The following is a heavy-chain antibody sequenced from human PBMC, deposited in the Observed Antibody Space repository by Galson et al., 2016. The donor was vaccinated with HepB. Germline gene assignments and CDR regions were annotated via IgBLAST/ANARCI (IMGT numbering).Heavy chain of an antibody. J-gene: IGHJ4*02. CDR1: GFTFTNYW. V-gene: IGHV3-7*03. Sequence: SLRLSCAASGFTFTNYWMSWVRQAPGKGLEWVANIKQDGSEKYYVDSVKGRFTISRDNPRSSLYLQMNSLRAEDTAVYYCARPPRGGSPHFFIYFDSWGQGTRVTVSS. CDR3: ARPPRGGSPHFFIYFDS. CDR2: IKQDGSEK. D-gene: IGHD3-3*02.